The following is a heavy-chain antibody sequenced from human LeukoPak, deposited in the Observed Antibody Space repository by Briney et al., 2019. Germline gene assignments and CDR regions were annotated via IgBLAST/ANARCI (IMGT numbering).Heavy chain of an antibody. D-gene: IGHD6-19*01. CDR1: GYTFTSYG. V-gene: IGHV1-18*01. CDR3: ARGIAVAGEPGEGGY. CDR2: ISAYNGNT. J-gene: IGHJ4*02. Sequence: GASVKVSCKASGYTFTSYGISWVRQAPGQGLEWMGWISAYNGNTNYAQKLQGRVTMTTDTSTSTAYMELRSLRSDDTAVYYCARGIAVAGEPGEGGYWGQGTLVTVSS.